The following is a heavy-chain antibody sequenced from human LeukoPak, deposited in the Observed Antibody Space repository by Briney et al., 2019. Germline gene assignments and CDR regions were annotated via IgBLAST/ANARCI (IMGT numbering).Heavy chain of an antibody. J-gene: IGHJ2*01. CDR3: AREGRDGYNFYWYFDL. D-gene: IGHD5-24*01. V-gene: IGHV3-7*01. CDR1: GFHFTTYW. CDR2: IKQDGSEK. Sequence: QSGGSLRLSCAASGFHFTTYWMGWVRQAPGKGLEWVANIKQDGSEKYYVDSVKGRFTISRDNAKNSLSLQMNSLRAEDTAVYYCAREGRDGYNFYWYFDLWGRGTLVTVSS.